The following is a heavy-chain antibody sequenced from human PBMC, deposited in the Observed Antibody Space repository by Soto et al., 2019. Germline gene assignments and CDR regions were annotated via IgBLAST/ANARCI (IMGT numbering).Heavy chain of an antibody. CDR2: IWYDGSNK. CDR3: ARDGIGGTAFRGFCDY. V-gene: IGHV3-33*01. Sequence: ESGGGVVQPGRSLRLSCAASGSIFSGYGMHWVRQTPGKGLEWVAVIWYDGSNKYYADSVKGRFTISRDNSKNMLYLQMDSLIAEDTAIYYWARDGIGGTAFRGFCDYWGQGTLVTVSS. D-gene: IGHD1-7*01. CDR1: GSIFSGYG. J-gene: IGHJ4*02.